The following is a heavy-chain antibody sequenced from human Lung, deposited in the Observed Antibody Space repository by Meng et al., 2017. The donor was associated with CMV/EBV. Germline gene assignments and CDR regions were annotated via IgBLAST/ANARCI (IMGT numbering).Heavy chain of an antibody. Sequence: GGSXRLXCEASGFTFSSYPMNWVRRAPGKGLEWVSTISPSGGTTYYADSVKGRFTVSRDNSKNTLYLEMTSLRAEDTAIYCCAKAPSRFLKLLIQGRGWGQGTXVNGAS. CDR3: AKAPSRFLKLLIQGRG. V-gene: IGHV3-23*01. D-gene: IGHD3-3*01. CDR1: GFTFSSYP. CDR2: ISPSGGTT. J-gene: IGHJ4*02.